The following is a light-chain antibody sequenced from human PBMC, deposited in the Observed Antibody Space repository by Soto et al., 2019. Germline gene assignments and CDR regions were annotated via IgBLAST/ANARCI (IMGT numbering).Light chain of an antibody. V-gene: IGLV2-8*01. Sequence: QSALTQPPSASGSPGQSVTISCTGTSSDVGGYNYVSWYQQYPGRAPKLMIYEVTKRPSGVPDRFSGSKSGNTASLTVSGLQAEDEADYYCSSYAGSINCYFVFGGGTKLTVL. CDR1: SSDVGGYNY. J-gene: IGLJ3*02. CDR3: SSYAGSINCYFV. CDR2: EVT.